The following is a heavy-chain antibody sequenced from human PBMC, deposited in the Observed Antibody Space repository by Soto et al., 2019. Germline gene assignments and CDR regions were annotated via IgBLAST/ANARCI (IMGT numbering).Heavy chain of an antibody. CDR1: GFTFSSYG. J-gene: IGHJ3*02. CDR2: IWYDGSNK. D-gene: IGHD2-15*01. CDR3: ARVKYCSANSCYASFDI. V-gene: IGHV3-33*01. Sequence: QVQLVESGGGVVQPGRSLRLSCAASGFTFSSYGMHWVRRAPGKGLEWVAVIWYDGSNKYYADSVKGRFTISRDNSKNTLYLQMNSLRAEDTAVYYCARVKYCSANSCYASFDIWGQGTMVTVSS.